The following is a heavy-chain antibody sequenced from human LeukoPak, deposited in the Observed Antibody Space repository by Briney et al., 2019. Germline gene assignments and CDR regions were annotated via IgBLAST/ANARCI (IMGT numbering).Heavy chain of an antibody. J-gene: IGHJ4*02. CDR2: ISSNGDNT. Sequence: GGSLRLSCSVSGFTFSTYVMHWVRQAPGRGLEYVSAISSNGDNTYYADSVKGRFTISRDNSKNTLYLQMSRQRADDTAVYYCVRGTGYWGQGTLVTVSS. CDR1: GFTFSTYV. CDR3: VRGTGY. V-gene: IGHV3-64D*06.